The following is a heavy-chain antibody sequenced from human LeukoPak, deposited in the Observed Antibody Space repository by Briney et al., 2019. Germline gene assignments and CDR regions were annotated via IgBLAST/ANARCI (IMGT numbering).Heavy chain of an antibody. J-gene: IGHJ4*02. CDR1: GYSFTSYW. D-gene: IGHD3-22*01. CDR3: ARLSYYDSSGFITLFDY. CDR2: IYPGDSDT. Sequence: GESPKISCKGSGYSFTSYWIGWVRQMPGKGLEWMGIIYPGDSDTRYSPSFQGQVTISADKSISTAYLQWSSLKASDTAMYYCARLSYYDSSGFITLFDYWGQGTLVTVSS. V-gene: IGHV5-51*01.